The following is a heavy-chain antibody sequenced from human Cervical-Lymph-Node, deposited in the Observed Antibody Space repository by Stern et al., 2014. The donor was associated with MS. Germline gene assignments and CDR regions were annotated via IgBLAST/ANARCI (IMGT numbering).Heavy chain of an antibody. CDR2: ISRSGYTI. Sequence: VKWGEFGGGLVKPGGSLGPSCAASGFPFRDYYMSWIRQAPGKGLAWVSYISRSGYTILYADSVKGRFTISRDNAKNSVSLQMNSLRAEDTAVYYCARGFVDTADYDAFDIWGQGTLATVSS. J-gene: IGHJ3*02. CDR3: ARGFVDTADYDAFDI. V-gene: IGHV3-11*01. CDR1: GFPFRDYY. D-gene: IGHD5-18*01.